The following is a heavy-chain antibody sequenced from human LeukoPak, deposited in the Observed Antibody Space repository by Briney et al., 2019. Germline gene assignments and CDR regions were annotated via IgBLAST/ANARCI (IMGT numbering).Heavy chain of an antibody. Sequence: GGSLRLSCAASGFTFSDYYMTWVRQAPGKGPEWVANIKQDGSETYCLDPVKGRFTVSRDNAKDSLYLQMNTLRPEDTAVYYCARDPQYSYDDTGTFDSWGQGTLVTVSS. V-gene: IGHV3-7*01. J-gene: IGHJ4*02. CDR3: ARDPQYSYDDTGTFDS. CDR1: GFTFSDYY. D-gene: IGHD3-22*01. CDR2: IKQDGSET.